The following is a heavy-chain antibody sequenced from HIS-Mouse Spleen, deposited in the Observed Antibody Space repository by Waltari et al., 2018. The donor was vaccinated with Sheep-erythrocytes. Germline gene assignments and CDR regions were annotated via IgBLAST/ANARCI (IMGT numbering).Heavy chain of an antibody. J-gene: IGHJ3*02. V-gene: IGHV3-13*01. CDR3: ARANSGSCDDAFDI. Sequence: GTGKGLEWVSAIGTAGVTNYPGSVKGRFTNSREKTKNSLYLQMTSMRAGDPAVYYSARANSGSCDDAFDIWGQGTMVTVSS. CDR2: IGTAGVT. D-gene: IGHD1-26*01.